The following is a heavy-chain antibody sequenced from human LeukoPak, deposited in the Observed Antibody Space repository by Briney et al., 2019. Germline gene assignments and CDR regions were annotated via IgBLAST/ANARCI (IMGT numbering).Heavy chain of an antibody. D-gene: IGHD1-26*01. CDR3: ARGWEPGNYYYYMDV. J-gene: IGHJ6*03. Sequence: SVKVSCKASGGTFSSYAISWVRQAPGQGLEWMGGIIPIFGTANYAQKFQGRVTITADKSTSTAYMELSSLRSEDTAVYYCARGWEPGNYYYYMDVWGKGTTVTVSS. CDR2: IIPIFGTA. V-gene: IGHV1-69*06. CDR1: GGTFSSYA.